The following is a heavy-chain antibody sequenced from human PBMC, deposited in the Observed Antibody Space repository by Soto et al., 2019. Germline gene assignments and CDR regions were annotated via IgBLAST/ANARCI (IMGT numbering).Heavy chain of an antibody. J-gene: IGHJ5*02. CDR2: ISSSSNTI. CDR3: ARDFRDILTDFNWFDP. Sequence: SGFTFSSYSMNWVRQAPGKGLEWVSSISSSSNTIYYADSVKGRFTISRDNPKNTVYLQMGSLRAEDMAVYYCARDFRDILTDFNWFDPWGQGTLVTV. V-gene: IGHV3-48*01. D-gene: IGHD3-9*01. CDR1: GFTFSSYS.